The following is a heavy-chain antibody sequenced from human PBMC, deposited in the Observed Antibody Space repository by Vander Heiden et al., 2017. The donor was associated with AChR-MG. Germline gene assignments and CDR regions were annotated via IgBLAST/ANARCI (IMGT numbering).Heavy chain of an antibody. Sequence: VQLHPWSSGLLKPAETLSITCPVYGGSFSGYYWSWIRQPAGKGLEWIGEINHSGSTNYNPSLKSRVTISVDTSKNQFSLKLSAVTAADTAVYYCARRGGNGNYYWGQGTLVTVSS. CDR1: GGSFSGYY. V-gene: IGHV4-34*01. J-gene: IGHJ4*02. CDR2: INHSGST. D-gene: IGHD2-15*01. CDR3: ARRGGNGNYY.